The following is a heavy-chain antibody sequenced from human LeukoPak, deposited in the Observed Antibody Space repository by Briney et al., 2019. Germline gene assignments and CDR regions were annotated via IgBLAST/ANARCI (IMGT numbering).Heavy chain of an antibody. CDR2: IYYSGST. J-gene: IGHJ3*02. CDR3: ARQDYYYDSSGYSIDAFDS. Sequence: SDTLSLTCTVSGGSISSSTYYWGWIRQPPGKGLEWIGSIYYSGSTYYNPSLKSRVTISVDTSKNQFSLKLSSVTAADTAVYYCARQDYYYDSSGYSIDAFDSWGQGTMVTVSS. V-gene: IGHV4-39*01. CDR1: GGSISSSTYY. D-gene: IGHD3-22*01.